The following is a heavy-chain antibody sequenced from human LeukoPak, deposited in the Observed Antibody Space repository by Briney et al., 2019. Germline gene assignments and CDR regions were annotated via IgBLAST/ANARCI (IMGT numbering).Heavy chain of an antibody. Sequence: GGSLRLSCSASGFTFSSYNMNWVRQAPGKGLEWVSSISSNSDYIYYADSLKGRFTISRDNPKNSLFLQMNSLRAEDTAVYYCARGSGELDYWGQGTLVTVSS. CDR1: GFTFSSYN. V-gene: IGHV3-21*01. CDR3: ARGSGELDY. D-gene: IGHD6-19*01. CDR2: ISSNSDYI. J-gene: IGHJ4*02.